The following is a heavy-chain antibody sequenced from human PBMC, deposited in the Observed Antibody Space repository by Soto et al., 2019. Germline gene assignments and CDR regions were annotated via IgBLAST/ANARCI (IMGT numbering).Heavy chain of an antibody. CDR2: IKSKTDGGTT. Sequence: GGSLRLSCAASGFTFSNSWMSWCRQAPWKGLEWVGRIKSKTDGGTTDYAAPVKGRFTISRDDSKNTLYLQMNSLKTEDTAVYYCTTEAPIAVGGFDYWGQGTLVTVSS. D-gene: IGHD6-19*01. J-gene: IGHJ4*02. CDR3: TTEAPIAVGGFDY. CDR1: GFTFSNSW. V-gene: IGHV3-15*01.